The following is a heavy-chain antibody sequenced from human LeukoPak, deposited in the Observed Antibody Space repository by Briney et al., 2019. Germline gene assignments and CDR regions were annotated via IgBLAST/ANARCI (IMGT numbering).Heavy chain of an antibody. Sequence: GGSLRLSCAASGFTFSSSSMNWVRQAPGKGLEWVTNIKHDGSEKYYVDSVKGRFSISRDNAKRSLYLQMNSLRAEDTAVYYCARALSHCLDYWGQGTLVTVSS. CDR3: ARALSHCLDY. V-gene: IGHV3-7*01. D-gene: IGHD3-16*01. CDR2: IKHDGSEK. J-gene: IGHJ4*02. CDR1: GFTFSSSS.